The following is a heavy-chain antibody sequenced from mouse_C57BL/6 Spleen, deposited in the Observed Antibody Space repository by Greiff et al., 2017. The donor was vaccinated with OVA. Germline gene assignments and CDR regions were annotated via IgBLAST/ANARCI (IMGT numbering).Heavy chain of an antibody. CDR2: ISSGGDYI. CDR1: GFTFSSYA. Sequence: EVKLMESGEGLVKPGGSLKLSCAASGFTFSSYAMSWVRQTPEKRLEWVAYISSGGDYIYYADTVKGRFTISRDNARNTLYLQMSSLKSEDTAMYYCTREAITGTSDYWGQGTTLTVSS. J-gene: IGHJ2*01. D-gene: IGHD4-1*01. CDR3: TREAITGTSDY. V-gene: IGHV5-9-1*02.